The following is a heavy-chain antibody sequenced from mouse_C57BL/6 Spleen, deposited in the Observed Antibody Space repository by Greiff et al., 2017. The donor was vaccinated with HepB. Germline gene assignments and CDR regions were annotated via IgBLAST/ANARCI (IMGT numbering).Heavy chain of an antibody. CDR3: ARHDFDY. V-gene: IGHV5-6*01. CDR1: GFTFSSYG. Sequence: EVKLMESGGDLVKPGGSLKLSCAASGFTFSSYGMSWVRQTPDKSLEWVATIGSGGSYTYYPDSVKGRFTISRDNAKNTLYLQMCSLNSEDTAMYYSARHDFDYWGKGTTLTVSS. CDR2: IGSGGSYT. J-gene: IGHJ2*01.